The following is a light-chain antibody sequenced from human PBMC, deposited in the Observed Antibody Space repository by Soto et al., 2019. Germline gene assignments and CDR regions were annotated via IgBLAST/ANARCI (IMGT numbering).Light chain of an antibody. Sequence: EIVLTQSPAPLPLSPGERATLSCRASQSVSSYLAWYQQKPGQAPRLLIYDASNRATGIPARFSGSGSGTDFTLTISSLEPEDFAVYYCQQRSNWIWTFGQGTKV. CDR3: QQRSNWIWT. CDR2: DAS. V-gene: IGKV3-11*01. J-gene: IGKJ1*01. CDR1: QSVSSY.